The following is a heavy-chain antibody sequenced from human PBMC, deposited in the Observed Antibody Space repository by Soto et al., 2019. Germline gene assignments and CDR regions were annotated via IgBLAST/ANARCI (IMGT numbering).Heavy chain of an antibody. V-gene: IGHV1-3*01. CDR1: GYTFSSYA. CDR3: ARARTTYYDILTGYSRSGYYGMDV. D-gene: IGHD3-9*01. Sequence: ASVKVSCKASGYTFSSYAMHWVRQAPGQRLEWMGWINAGYGNTKSSQKFQDRVTISRDTSASTAYMELTSLRSEDTAVYYCARARTTYYDILTGYSRSGYYGMDVWGQGTTVTVSS. CDR2: INAGYGNT. J-gene: IGHJ6*02.